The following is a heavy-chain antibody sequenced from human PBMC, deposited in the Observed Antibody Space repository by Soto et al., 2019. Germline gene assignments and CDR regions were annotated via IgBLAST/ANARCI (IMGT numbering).Heavy chain of an antibody. CDR2: INPNSGGT. CDR1: GYTFTGYY. Sequence: GASVKVSCKASGYTFTGYYMHWVRQAPGQGLEWMGWINPNSGGTNYAQKFQGWVTMTRDTSISTAYMELSRLRSDDTAVYYCARERLYYDSSGYYYYYGMDVWGQGTTVTAP. CDR3: ARERLYYDSSGYYYYYGMDV. D-gene: IGHD3-22*01. V-gene: IGHV1-2*04. J-gene: IGHJ6*02.